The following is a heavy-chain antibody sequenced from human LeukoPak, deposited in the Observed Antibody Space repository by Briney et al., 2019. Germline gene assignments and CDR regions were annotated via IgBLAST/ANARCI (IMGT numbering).Heavy chain of an antibody. Sequence: KPSETLSLTCTVSGYSISSGYYWGWIRQPPGKGLEWIGSIYHSGSTYYNPSLKSRVTISVDTSKNQFSLKLSSVTAADTAVYYCARETAYYDFWSGGTYNWFDPWGQGTLVTVSS. CDR3: ARETAYYDFWSGGTYNWFDP. V-gene: IGHV4-38-2*02. D-gene: IGHD3-3*01. CDR1: GYSISSGYY. J-gene: IGHJ5*02. CDR2: IYHSGST.